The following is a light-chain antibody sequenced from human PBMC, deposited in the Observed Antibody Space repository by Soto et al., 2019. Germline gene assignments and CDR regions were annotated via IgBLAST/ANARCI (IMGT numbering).Light chain of an antibody. CDR1: SSNIGDNT. J-gene: IGLJ2*01. CDR2: NDN. CDR3: AAWDDSLSGVV. V-gene: IGLV1-44*01. Sequence: QSVLTQPPSASGTPGQRVAISCSGSSSNIGDNTVNWYQKLPGTAPKLLIYNDNQRPSGVPDRFSGSKSGTSASLAISGLQSEDEADFYCAAWDDSLSGVVFGGGTQLTVL.